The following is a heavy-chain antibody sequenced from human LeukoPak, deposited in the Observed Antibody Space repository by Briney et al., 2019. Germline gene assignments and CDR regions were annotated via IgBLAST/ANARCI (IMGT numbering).Heavy chain of an antibody. Sequence: SQTLSLTCAISGDSVSSNSAAWNWMRQSPSRVLEWLGRTYYRSKWYNDYAVSVKSRITINPDTCKNQFSLQLNSVTPEDTAVYYCAREPPHGSWVFAPWGQGTLVTVSS. CDR2: TYYRSKWYN. D-gene: IGHD6-13*01. CDR3: AREPPHGSWVFAP. CDR1: GDSVSSNSAA. J-gene: IGHJ5*02. V-gene: IGHV6-1*01.